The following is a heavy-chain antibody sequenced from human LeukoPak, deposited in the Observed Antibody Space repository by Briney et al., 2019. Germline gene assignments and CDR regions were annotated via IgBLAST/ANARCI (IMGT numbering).Heavy chain of an antibody. CDR1: GGSISSSSYY. CDR3: ARERGYDFWSGYSGGYFDY. Sequence: SETLSLTCTVSGGSISSSSYYWGWIRQPPGKGLEWIGSIYYSGSTYYNPSLKSRVTISVDTSKNQFSLKLSSVTAADTAVYYCARERGYDFWSGYSGGYFDYWGQGTLVTVSS. D-gene: IGHD3-3*01. V-gene: IGHV4-39*02. CDR2: IYYSGST. J-gene: IGHJ4*02.